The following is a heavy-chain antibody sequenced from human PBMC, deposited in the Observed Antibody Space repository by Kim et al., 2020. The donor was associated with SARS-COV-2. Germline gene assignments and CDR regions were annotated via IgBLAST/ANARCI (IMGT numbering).Heavy chain of an antibody. J-gene: IGHJ3*02. D-gene: IGHD3-10*01. V-gene: IGHV3-15*01. Sequence: GGSLRLSCAASGFTFSNAWMSWVRQAPGKGLEWVGRIKSKTDGGTTDYAAPVKGRFTISRDDSKNTLYLQMNSLKTEDTAVYYCTTDITMVREADAFDIWGQGTMVTVSS. CDR3: TTDITMVREADAFDI. CDR2: IKSKTDGGTT. CDR1: GFTFSNAW.